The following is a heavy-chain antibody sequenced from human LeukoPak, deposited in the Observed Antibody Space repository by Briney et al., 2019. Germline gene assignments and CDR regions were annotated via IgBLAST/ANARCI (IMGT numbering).Heavy chain of an antibody. J-gene: IGHJ4*02. CDR3: AGLITPYCSSTSCPWSNFDY. CDR2: IYYSGST. CDR1: GGSISSGGYY. Sequence: PSETLSLTCTVSGGSISSGGYYWSWIRKHPGKGLEWIGYIYYSGSTYYNPSLKSRVTISVDTSKNQFSLKLSSVTAADTAVYYCAGLITPYCSSTSCPWSNFDYWGQGTLVTVSS. D-gene: IGHD2-2*01. V-gene: IGHV4-31*03.